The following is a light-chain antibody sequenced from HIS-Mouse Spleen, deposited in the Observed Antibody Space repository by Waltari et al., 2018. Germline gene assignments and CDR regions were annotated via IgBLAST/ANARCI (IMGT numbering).Light chain of an antibody. Sequence: VSPGERATLSCRASQSVSSNLAWYQQKPGQAPRLLIYGASTRATGIPARFSGSGSGTEFTLTISSMQSEDFAVYYCQQYNNWPQTFGQGTKLEIK. CDR3: QQYNNWPQT. CDR1: QSVSSN. CDR2: GAS. V-gene: IGKV3-15*01. J-gene: IGKJ2*01.